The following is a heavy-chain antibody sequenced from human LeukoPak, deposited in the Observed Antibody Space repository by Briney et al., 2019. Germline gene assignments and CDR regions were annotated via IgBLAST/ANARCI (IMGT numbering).Heavy chain of an antibody. CDR2: IIPSGHTT. Sequence: GGSLRLSCVASGFTFSSHGMNWVRQAPGKGLEWVSGIIPSGHTTYYADSVRGRFTISRDNSRNTVYLQMNSLRAEDSAVYYCAKDDRWLQFCCWGQGTLVTVSS. J-gene: IGHJ4*02. D-gene: IGHD5-24*01. V-gene: IGHV3-23*01. CDR1: GFTFSSHG. CDR3: AKDDRWLQFCC.